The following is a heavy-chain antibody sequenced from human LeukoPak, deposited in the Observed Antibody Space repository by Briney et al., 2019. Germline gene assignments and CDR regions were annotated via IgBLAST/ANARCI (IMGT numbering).Heavy chain of an antibody. J-gene: IGHJ5*02. CDR1: GASLNGHY. CDR2: GSDVGGT. D-gene: IGHD3-3*01. CDR3: ARAEPIFGVSNWFDP. Sequence: SETLSLTCAVYGASLNGHYWSWIRQPPGKGLEWIGEGSDVGGTRYNPSLKSRVTISADTSKNQFSLKLSSVTAADTAVYYCARAEPIFGVSNWFDPWGQGTLVTVSS. V-gene: IGHV4-34*01.